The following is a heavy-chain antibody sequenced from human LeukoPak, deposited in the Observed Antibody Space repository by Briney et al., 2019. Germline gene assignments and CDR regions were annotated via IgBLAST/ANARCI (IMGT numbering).Heavy chain of an antibody. CDR3: AKDRLNEAYCGGDCYSYDAFDI. CDR2: ISGSGGST. Sequence: PGGSLRLSCAASGFTFSSYAMSWVRQAPGKGLEWVSAISGSGGSTYYADSVKGRFTISRDNSKNTLYLQMNSLRAEDTAVYYCAKDRLNEAYCGGDCYSYDAFDIWGQGTMVTVSS. CDR1: GFTFSSYA. V-gene: IGHV3-23*01. J-gene: IGHJ3*02. D-gene: IGHD2-21*02.